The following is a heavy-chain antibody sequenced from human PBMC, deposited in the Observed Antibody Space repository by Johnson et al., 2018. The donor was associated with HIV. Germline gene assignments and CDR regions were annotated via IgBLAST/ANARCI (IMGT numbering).Heavy chain of an antibody. J-gene: IGHJ3*01. Sequence: QMQLVESGGGVVQPGRSLRLSCAASGFTFSDYGIHWVRQAPGKGLEWVAVISYDGSNKYYADSVKGRFTISKDNSKDTLYLQMSSLKTEDTAVYYCTRDRDGVGVSWGQGTMVTVSS. CDR3: TRDRDGVGVS. CDR2: ISYDGSNK. D-gene: IGHD3-10*01. V-gene: IGHV3-30*19. CDR1: GFTFSDYG.